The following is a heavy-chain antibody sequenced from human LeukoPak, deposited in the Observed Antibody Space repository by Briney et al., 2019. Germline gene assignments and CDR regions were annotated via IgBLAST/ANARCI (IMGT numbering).Heavy chain of an antibody. CDR1: GFTFSSYA. CDR2: ISGSGGST. V-gene: IGHV3-23*01. Sequence: GGSLRLSCAASGFTFSSYAMSWVSQAPGKGLEWVSAISGSGGSTYYADSVKGRFTISRDNSKNTLHLQMNSLRAEDTAVYYCAKCLGCYDFWSGYSAPDYWGQGTLVTVSS. D-gene: IGHD3-3*01. J-gene: IGHJ4*02. CDR3: AKCLGCYDFWSGYSAPDY.